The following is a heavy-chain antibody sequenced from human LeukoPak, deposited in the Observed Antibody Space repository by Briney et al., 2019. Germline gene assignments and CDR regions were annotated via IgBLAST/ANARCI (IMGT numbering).Heavy chain of an antibody. CDR1: GGSISSGGYY. Sequence: SQTLSLTCTVSGGSISSGGYYWSWIRQPPGKGLEWIGYIYYSGSTNYNPSLKSRVTISVDTSKNQFSLKLSSVTAADTAVYYCARGAYYYGSGSYPPDYWGQGTLVTVSS. CDR2: IYYSGST. V-gene: IGHV4-61*08. D-gene: IGHD3-10*01. J-gene: IGHJ4*02. CDR3: ARGAYYYGSGSYPPDY.